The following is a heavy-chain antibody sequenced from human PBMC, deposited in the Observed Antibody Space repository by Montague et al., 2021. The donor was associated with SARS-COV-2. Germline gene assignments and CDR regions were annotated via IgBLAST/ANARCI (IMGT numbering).Heavy chain of an antibody. Sequence: SETLSLTCTVSGGSISSYYWSWIRQPPGKGLEWIGYIYYTGSVNYNPSLKSRVTISVDTSKNQFSLKLSSVTAADTAVYYCARERWPPDYWGQGTLVTVSS. V-gene: IGHV4-59*01. CDR3: ARERWPPDY. CDR2: IYYTGSV. J-gene: IGHJ4*02. CDR1: GGSISSYY. D-gene: IGHD5-24*01.